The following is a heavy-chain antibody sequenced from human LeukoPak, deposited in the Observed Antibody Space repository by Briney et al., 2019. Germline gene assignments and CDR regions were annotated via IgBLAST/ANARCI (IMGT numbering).Heavy chain of an antibody. V-gene: IGHV3-7*05. CDR3: ARVGSVAGDFDY. CDR2: IKQDGSER. J-gene: IGHJ4*02. CDR1: GFTFSSYW. D-gene: IGHD6-19*01. Sequence: GGSLRLSCAASGFTFSSYWMNWVRQAPGKGLGWVANIKQDGSERYYVDSVKGRFTISRDNAKKLLSLQMNSLRGDDTAVYYCARVGSVAGDFDYWGQGTLVTVSS.